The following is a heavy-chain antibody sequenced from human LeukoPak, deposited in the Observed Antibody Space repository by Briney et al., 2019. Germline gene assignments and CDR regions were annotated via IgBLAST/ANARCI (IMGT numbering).Heavy chain of an antibody. CDR2: ISLDGSYK. CDR3: ANLPEQWLAGVDY. Sequence: PGRSLRLSCAASGFTFSSYTMHWVRQAPGKGLEWVALISLDGSYKFYADSVKGRFTISRDNSKNTLYLQMNSLRAEDTAVYYCANLPEQWLAGVDYWGQGTLVTVSS. V-gene: IGHV3-30-3*01. J-gene: IGHJ4*02. CDR1: GFTFSSYT. D-gene: IGHD6-19*01.